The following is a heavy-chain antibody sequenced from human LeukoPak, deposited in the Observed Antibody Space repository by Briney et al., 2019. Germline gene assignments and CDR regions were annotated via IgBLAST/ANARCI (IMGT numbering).Heavy chain of an antibody. CDR2: MNPNSGNT. V-gene: IGHV1-8*03. Sequence: GASVKVSCKASGYTFTSYDINWVRQATGQGLEWMGWMNPNSGNTGYAQKFQGRVTITRNTSISTAYMELSSLRSEDTAVYYCSRAEATRVPGNSYGSSVGDYYYNYMYVWGKGATVTVSS. J-gene: IGHJ6*03. D-gene: IGHD5-18*01. CDR1: GYTFTSYD. CDR3: SRAEATRVPGNSYGSSVGDYYYNYMYV.